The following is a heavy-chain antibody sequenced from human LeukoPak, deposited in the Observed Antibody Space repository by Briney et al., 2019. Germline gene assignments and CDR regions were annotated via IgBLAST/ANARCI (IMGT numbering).Heavy chain of an antibody. CDR1: GYTFTCYY. V-gene: IGHV1-2*02. J-gene: IGHJ5*02. D-gene: IGHD5-18*01. CDR2: INPNSGGT. CDR3: AREGTDTAMAMFDP. Sequence: GASVKVSCKASGYTFTCYYMHWVRQAPGQGLDWMGWINPNSGGTNYAQKFQGRVTMTRDTSISTAYMELSRLRSDDTAVYYCAREGTDTAMAMFDPWGQGTLVTVSS.